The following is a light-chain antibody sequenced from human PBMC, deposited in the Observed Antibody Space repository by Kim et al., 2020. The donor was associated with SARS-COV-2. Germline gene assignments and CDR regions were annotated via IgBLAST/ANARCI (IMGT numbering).Light chain of an antibody. V-gene: IGKV3-20*01. Sequence: LPPGERAPPSCGASQSVGSSDLAWNRKKPGQAPRLLMCGASSRATGTPDWFGGSGCGTDFTLTISRLEPEDFAVYYCQQYSGSPHTFGQGTKLEI. CDR2: GAS. CDR3: QQYSGSPHT. CDR1: QSVGSSD. J-gene: IGKJ2*01.